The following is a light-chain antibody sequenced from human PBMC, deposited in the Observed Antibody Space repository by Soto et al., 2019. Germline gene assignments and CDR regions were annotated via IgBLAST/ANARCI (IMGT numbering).Light chain of an antibody. V-gene: IGKV3D-15*01. CDR3: QQYNNWPPWT. Sequence: EIVLTQSPGTLSLSPGERATLSCGASQSVSNNYLAWYQQKPGQAPRLLIYGASSRATGIPARFSGSGSGTEFTLTISSLQSEDFAVYYCQQYNNWPPWTFGQGTKVDIK. J-gene: IGKJ1*01. CDR2: GAS. CDR1: QSVSNN.